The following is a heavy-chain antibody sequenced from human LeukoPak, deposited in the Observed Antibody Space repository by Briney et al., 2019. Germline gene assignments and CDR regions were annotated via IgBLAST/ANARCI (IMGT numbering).Heavy chain of an antibody. CDR2: ISGSGGTT. CDR3: AKQIAVAGTSGWFDP. J-gene: IGHJ5*02. CDR1: GFTFSTYA. Sequence: PGRSLRLSCAASGFTFSTYAMNWVRQAPGKGLEWVSAISGSGGTTYYAGSVKGRFTISRDNSKNTLYLQMNSLRAEDTAVYYCAKQIAVAGTSGWFDPWGQGTLVTVSS. D-gene: IGHD6-19*01. V-gene: IGHV3-23*01.